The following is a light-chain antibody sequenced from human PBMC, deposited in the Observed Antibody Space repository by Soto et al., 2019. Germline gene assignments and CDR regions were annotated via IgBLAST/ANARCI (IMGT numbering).Light chain of an antibody. CDR3: QHYYSDPPWT. V-gene: IGKV4-1*01. J-gene: IGKJ1*01. CDR2: WAS. CDR1: QSVLYSFNNKNY. Sequence: DIVMTQSPDSLAVYLGERATINCRSSQSVLYSFNNKNYLGWYQQKPGQAPKLLIYWASTRESGVPDLFSGSGSGTDFTLTISSLQAEDVAVYYCQHYYSDPPWTFGQGTKVEIK.